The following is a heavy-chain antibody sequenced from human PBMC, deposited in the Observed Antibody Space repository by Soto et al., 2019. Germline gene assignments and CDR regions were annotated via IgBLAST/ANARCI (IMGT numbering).Heavy chain of an antibody. D-gene: IGHD3-10*01. CDR3: ARAYYYGSGRGRSMDV. CDR1: GDSVSSSDYY. CDR2: SANSGCT. Sequence: QVQLQESGPGLVKPSETLSLTCTVSGDSVSSSDYYWMWIRQPPGKGLEWLGYSANSGCTNHNPLRKSRVSISGDTAKNQFALKLSSVIAADTAVYYCARAYYYGSGRGRSMDVWGQGITVTVSS. V-gene: IGHV4-61*08. J-gene: IGHJ6*02.